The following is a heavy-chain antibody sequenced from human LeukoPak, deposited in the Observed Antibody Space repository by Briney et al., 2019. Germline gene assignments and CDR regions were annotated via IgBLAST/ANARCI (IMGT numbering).Heavy chain of an antibody. J-gene: IGHJ4*02. Sequence: SETLSLTCTVSGGSISSSSYYWGWIRQPPGKGLEWIGSIYYSGSTYYNPSLKSRVTISVDTSKNQFSLKLSSVTAADTAVYYCARTRRAAAGTLKYYFDYWGQGTLVAVSS. CDR1: GGSISSSSYY. V-gene: IGHV4-39*01. CDR3: ARTRRAAAGTLKYYFDY. D-gene: IGHD6-13*01. CDR2: IYYSGST.